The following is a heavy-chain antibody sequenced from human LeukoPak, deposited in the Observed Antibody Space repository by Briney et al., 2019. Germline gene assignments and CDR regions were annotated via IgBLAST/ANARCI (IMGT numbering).Heavy chain of an antibody. V-gene: IGHV3-7*01. CDR2: IKGDGSEK. D-gene: IGHD3-3*01. CDR3: ARDFRSLEDY. Sequence: PGGSLRLSCAASGFTFSSYWMTWVRQAPGKGLEWVGNIKGDGSEKYYVDSVKGRFTISRDNAKNSLYLQMNSLRAEDTAVYYCARDFRSLEDYWGQGTLVTVSS. J-gene: IGHJ4*02. CDR1: GFTFSSYW.